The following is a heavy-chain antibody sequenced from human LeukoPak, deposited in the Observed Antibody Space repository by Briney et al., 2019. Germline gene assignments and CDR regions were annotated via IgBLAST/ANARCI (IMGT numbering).Heavy chain of an antibody. CDR3: ARGGPATTIDY. J-gene: IGHJ4*02. CDR2: IYTGGNT. Sequence: PGGSLRLSCAASGFXISNYYISWVRQAPGKGLEWVSVIYTGGNTYYTDAVKGRFTISRHNSKNTLYLQMNNLRAEVTAVYYCARGGPATTIDYWGRGTLVTVSS. CDR1: GFXISNYY. D-gene: IGHD1-1*01. V-gene: IGHV3-53*04.